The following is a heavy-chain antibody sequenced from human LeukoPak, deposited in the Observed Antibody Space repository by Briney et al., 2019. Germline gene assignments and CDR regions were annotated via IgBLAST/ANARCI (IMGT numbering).Heavy chain of an antibody. CDR2: INHSGST. D-gene: IGHD3-22*01. CDR3: ASGRHYYDSSGYPLWYYYYGMDV. J-gene: IGHJ6*02. V-gene: IGHV4-34*01. CDR1: GGSFSGYY. Sequence: PSETLSLTCAVYGGSFSGYYWSWIRQPPGKGLEWIGEINHSGSTTYNPSLKSRVTISVDTSKNQFSLKLSSVTAADTAVYYCASGRHYYDSSGYPLWYYYYGMDVWGQGTTVTVSS.